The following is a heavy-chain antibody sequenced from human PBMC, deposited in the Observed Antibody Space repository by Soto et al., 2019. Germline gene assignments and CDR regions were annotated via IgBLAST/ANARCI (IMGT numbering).Heavy chain of an antibody. Sequence: EVQLVESGGGLVQPGGSLKLSCAASGFTFSGSAMHWVRQASGKGLEWVGRIRSKANSYATAYAASVKGRFTISRDDSKDTAYLQMNSLKTEDTAVYYCTPHTTVVDYWGQGTLVTVSS. CDR1: GFTFSGSA. CDR3: TPHTTVVDY. V-gene: IGHV3-73*02. CDR2: IRSKANSYAT. J-gene: IGHJ4*02. D-gene: IGHD4-17*01.